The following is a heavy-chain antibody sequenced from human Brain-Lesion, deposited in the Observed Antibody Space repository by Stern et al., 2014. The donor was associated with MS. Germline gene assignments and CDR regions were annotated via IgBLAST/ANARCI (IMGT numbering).Heavy chain of an antibody. Sequence: VQLVESGPGLVKPSETPSLTCTVAGGSVSSTSYAWAWIRQPPGKGLEWIGTIYYSGNTYYSPSLKSHLTISLATSKNQFSLQLRSVTAADTAVYYCAGEEDIRYCSGGSCTGNWFDPWGQGTLVTVSS. V-gene: IGHV4-39*05. CDR3: AGEEDIRYCSGGSCTGNWFDP. CDR2: IYYSGNT. D-gene: IGHD2-15*01. CDR1: GGSVSSTSYA. J-gene: IGHJ5*02.